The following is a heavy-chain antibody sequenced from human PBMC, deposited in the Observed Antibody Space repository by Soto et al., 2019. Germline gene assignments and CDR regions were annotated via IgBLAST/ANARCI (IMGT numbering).Heavy chain of an antibody. CDR1: GDSVSSADW. D-gene: IGHD6-25*01. J-gene: IGHJ4*02. CDR2: IHHSGGI. Sequence: QVQLQESGPGLVKPSGTLSLTCAVSGDSVSSADWWSWVRQPPGKGLEWIGEIHHSGGINYHPSLRSRVTISVDMSKHQFSLNLSSGTAADPAFYFGVCNGYYALDHWGQGTLVIVS. CDR3: VCNGYYALDH. V-gene: IGHV4-4*02.